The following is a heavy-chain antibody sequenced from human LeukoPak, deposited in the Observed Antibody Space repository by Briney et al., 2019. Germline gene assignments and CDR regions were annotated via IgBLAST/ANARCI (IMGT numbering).Heavy chain of an antibody. J-gene: IGHJ5*02. CDR2: IFHSGST. Sequence: SETLSLTCAVSAYSISSGYYWGWIRQPPGKGLEWIGNIFHSGSTYYNPSLKSRVTISVDTSKNQFSLKLSSVTAADTAVYYCARGFSPPFDPWGQGTLVTVSS. CDR3: ARGFSPPFDP. CDR1: AYSISSGYY. V-gene: IGHV4-38-2*01.